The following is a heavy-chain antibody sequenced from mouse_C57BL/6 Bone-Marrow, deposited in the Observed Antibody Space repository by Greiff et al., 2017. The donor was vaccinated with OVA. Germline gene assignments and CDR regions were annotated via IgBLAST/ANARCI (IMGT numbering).Heavy chain of an antibody. CDR2: ISYDGSN. CDR1: GYSLTSGYY. Sequence: EVKLVESGPGLVKPSQSLSLTCSVTGYSLTSGYYWNWIRQFPGNKLEWMGYISYDGSNNYNPSLKNRISITRDTSKNQFFLKLNSVTTEDTATYDCARNDGYYRYAMDYWGQGTSVTVSS. V-gene: IGHV3-6*01. D-gene: IGHD2-3*01. J-gene: IGHJ4*01. CDR3: ARNDGYYRYAMDY.